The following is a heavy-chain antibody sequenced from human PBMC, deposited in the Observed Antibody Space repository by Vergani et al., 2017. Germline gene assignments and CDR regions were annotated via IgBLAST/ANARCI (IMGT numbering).Heavy chain of an antibody. CDR2: IKSKTDGGTT. Sequence: EVQLVESGGGLVKPGGSLRLSCAASGFTFSNAGMSWVRQAPGKGLEWVGRIKSKTDGGTTDYAAPVKGRFTISRDNSKNTLYLQMNSLKTEDTAVYYCAKDLLVATITDGTAVDYWGQGTLVTVSS. CDR1: GFTFSNAG. J-gene: IGHJ4*02. D-gene: IGHD5-12*01. V-gene: IGHV3-15*01. CDR3: AKDLLVATITDGTAVDY.